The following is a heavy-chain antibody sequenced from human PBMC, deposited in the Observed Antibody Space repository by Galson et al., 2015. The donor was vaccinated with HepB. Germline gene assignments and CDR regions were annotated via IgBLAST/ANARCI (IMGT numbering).Heavy chain of an antibody. CDR3: ARLTNMAAAGPAYYYGMDV. Sequence: SVKVSCKASGYTFTSYGISWVRQAPGQGLEWMGWISAYNGNTNYAQKLQGRVTMTTDTSTSTAYMELRSLRSDDTAVYYCARLTNMAAAGPAYYYGMDVWGQGTTVTVSS. CDR2: ISAYNGNT. D-gene: IGHD6-13*01. CDR1: GYTFTSYG. V-gene: IGHV1-18*04. J-gene: IGHJ6*02.